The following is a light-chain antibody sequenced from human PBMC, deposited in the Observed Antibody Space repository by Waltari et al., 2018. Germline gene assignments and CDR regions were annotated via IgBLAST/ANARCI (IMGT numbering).Light chain of an antibody. CDR3: CSYAGENTMI. J-gene: IGLJ2*01. CDR1: SYDIGTYDL. V-gene: IGLV2-23*01. Sequence: ALPQPASVPGSPGRSVTTSSLGTSYDIGTYDLSPWYQQYPGKAPRLIIYEATSRPSWVSKRFSASKSGNTASLTISGLQTEDEAHYYCCSYAGENTMIFGGGTRLTVL. CDR2: EAT.